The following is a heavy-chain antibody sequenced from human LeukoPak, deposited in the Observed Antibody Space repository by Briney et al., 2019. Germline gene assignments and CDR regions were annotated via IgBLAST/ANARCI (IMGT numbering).Heavy chain of an antibody. CDR2: ISSSGSTI. J-gene: IGHJ4*02. Sequence: GRSLRLSCAASGFTFSDYYMSWIRQAPGKGLEWVSYISSSGSTIYYADSVKGRFTISRDNAKNSLYLQMNSLRAEDTAVYYCAKEYDYYDSSGPDYWGQGTLVTVSS. D-gene: IGHD3-22*01. V-gene: IGHV3-11*01. CDR1: GFTFSDYY. CDR3: AKEYDYYDSSGPDY.